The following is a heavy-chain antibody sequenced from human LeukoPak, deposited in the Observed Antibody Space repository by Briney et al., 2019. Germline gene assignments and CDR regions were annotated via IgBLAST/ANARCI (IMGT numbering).Heavy chain of an antibody. CDR1: EFAFSVYE. CDR3: ATLTVASSFDY. D-gene: IGHD6-19*01. J-gene: IGHJ4*02. V-gene: IGHV3-48*03. CDR2: ISSTGGSR. Sequence: GGSLRLSCAASEFAFSVYEMYWLRQAPGKGLEWVSYISSTGGSRYYADSVKGRFTISRDNAKNSLYLQMNSLRGEDTAVYYCATLTVASSFDYWGQGALVTVSS.